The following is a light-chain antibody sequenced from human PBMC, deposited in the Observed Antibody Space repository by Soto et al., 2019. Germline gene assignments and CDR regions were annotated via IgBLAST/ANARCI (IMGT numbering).Light chain of an antibody. CDR2: EAS. J-gene: IGKJ5*01. CDR1: QSVDSY. Sequence: EIVLTQSPATLSLSPGERATLSCRASQSVDSYLAWYQQKPGQAPRLLIYEASNRASGIPARFSGSGSGTDFTLTISSLEPEDFALYYCQQRSNWPITFGQGTRLEIK. CDR3: QQRSNWPIT. V-gene: IGKV3-11*01.